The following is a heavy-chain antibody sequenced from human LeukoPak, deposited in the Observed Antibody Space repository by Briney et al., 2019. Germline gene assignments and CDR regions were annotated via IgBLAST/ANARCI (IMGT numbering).Heavy chain of an antibody. CDR2: IYTSGST. J-gene: IGHJ5*02. CDR3: ARDLTHDSADWFDP. V-gene: IGHV4-61*02. Sequence: PSETLSLTCTFSGGSISSGCYYWSWIRQPAGKGLEWIGRIYTSGSTNYNPSLKSRVTISVDTSKYQFSLKLSSVTAADTAVYYCARDLTHDSADWFDPWGQGTLVTVSS. CDR1: GGSISSGCYY. D-gene: IGHD1-1*01.